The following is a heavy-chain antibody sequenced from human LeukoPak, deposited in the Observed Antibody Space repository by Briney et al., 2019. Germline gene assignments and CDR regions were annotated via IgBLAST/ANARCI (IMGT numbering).Heavy chain of an antibody. CDR2: INPSGGST. CDR3: ARGSVTMVRGVIIGPDY. V-gene: IGHV1-46*01. J-gene: IGHJ4*02. CDR1: GYTFTSYY. D-gene: IGHD3-10*01. Sequence: ASVKVSCKASGYTFTSYYMHWVRQAPGQGLEWMGIINPSGGSTSYAQKFQGRVTMTRDTSTSTVYMELSSLRSEDTAVYYCARGSVTMVRGVIIGPDYWGQGTLVIVSS.